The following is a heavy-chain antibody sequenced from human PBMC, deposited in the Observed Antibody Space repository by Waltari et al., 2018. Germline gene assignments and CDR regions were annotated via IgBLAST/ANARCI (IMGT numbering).Heavy chain of an antibody. CDR2: IKPDGSDK. CDR3: ARMGAGRAPDY. D-gene: IGHD3-16*01. V-gene: IGHV3-7*03. CDR1: QFSFNSYW. Sequence: EVHLVESGGDLVQPGGSLRLSCSAPQFSFNSYWMAWFRQAPGKGLEWVATIKPDGSDKYYVDSVKGRFAISRDNAKNLLYLQMNSLRAEDTAIFYCARMGAGRAPDYWGQGTLVTVSS. J-gene: IGHJ4*02.